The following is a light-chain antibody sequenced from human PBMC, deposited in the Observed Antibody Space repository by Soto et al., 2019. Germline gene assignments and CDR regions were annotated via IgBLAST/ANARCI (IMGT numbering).Light chain of an antibody. Sequence: QSVLTQPASVSGSPGQSITISCTGTSSDIGGYNFVSWYQHHPGRAPKLMIYEVSNRPSGVSNRFSGSKSGDTASLTISGLQPEDEADYYCSSYRTTTNLLYVFGSGTKVTVL. V-gene: IGLV2-14*01. CDR1: SSDIGGYNF. CDR2: EVS. J-gene: IGLJ1*01. CDR3: SSYRTTTNLLYV.